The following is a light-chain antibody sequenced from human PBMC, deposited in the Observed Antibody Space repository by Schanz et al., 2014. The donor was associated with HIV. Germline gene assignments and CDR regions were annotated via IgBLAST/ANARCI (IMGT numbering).Light chain of an antibody. CDR3: QHYGSS. CDR1: QAVSGGH. Sequence: EIVLTQSPGTLSVSPGDRATLSCTASQAVSGGHLAWYQQRPGQAPRLLIYGASRRANGIPDRFSGSGSGTDFTLTISRLEPEDFAVYYCQHYGSSFGPGTKVDIK. CDR2: GAS. J-gene: IGKJ3*01. V-gene: IGKV3-20*01.